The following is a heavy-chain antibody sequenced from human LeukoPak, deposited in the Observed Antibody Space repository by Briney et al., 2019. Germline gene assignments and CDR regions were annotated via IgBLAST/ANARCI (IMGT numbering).Heavy chain of an antibody. J-gene: IGHJ3*02. D-gene: IGHD2-15*01. Sequence: SETLFLTCAVYGGSFSCYYWSWIRQPPGKGLELIREINHSGSTNYNPSLKSRVTISVDTSKNQFSLKLSSVSAADTAVYYCARGSRGTVVVAASAFDIWGQGTFLTVPS. V-gene: IGHV4-34*01. CDR3: ARGSRGTVVVAASAFDI. CDR1: GGSFSCYY. CDR2: INHSGST.